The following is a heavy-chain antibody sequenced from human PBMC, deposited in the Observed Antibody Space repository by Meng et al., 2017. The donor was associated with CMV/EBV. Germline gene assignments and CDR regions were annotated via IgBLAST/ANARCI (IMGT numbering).Heavy chain of an antibody. CDR1: GFTFSSYA. V-gene: IGHV3-30-3*01. J-gene: IGHJ4*02. CDR2: ISYDGSNK. CDR3: ARGDYFDY. Sequence: QGQRVEFGGGVVQPGRSLRLSCAASGFTFSSYAMHWVRQAPGKGLEWVAVISYDGSNKYYADSVKGRFTISRDNSKNTLYLQMNSLRAEDTAVYYCARGDYFDYWGQGTLVTVSS.